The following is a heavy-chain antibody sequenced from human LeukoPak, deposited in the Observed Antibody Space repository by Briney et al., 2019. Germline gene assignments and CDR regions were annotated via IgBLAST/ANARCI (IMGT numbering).Heavy chain of an antibody. V-gene: IGHV4-59*01. J-gene: IGHJ5*02. CDR3: ARAASGYYDRWFDP. CDR2: IYYSGST. D-gene: IGHD3-22*01. CDR1: GGSISSYY. Sequence: SETLSLTCTVSGGSISSYYWSWIRQPPGKGLEWIGYIYYSGSTNYNPSLKSRVTISVDTSKNQFSLKLSSVTAADTAVYYCARAASGYYDRWFDPWGQGILVTVSS.